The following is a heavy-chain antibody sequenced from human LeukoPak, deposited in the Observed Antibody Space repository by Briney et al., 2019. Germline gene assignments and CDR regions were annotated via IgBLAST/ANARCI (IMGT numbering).Heavy chain of an antibody. D-gene: IGHD6-6*01. J-gene: IGHJ4*02. Sequence: GGSLRLSCAASGFTFSSYIMNWVRQAPGKGLEWVSSISSSSSYIYYADSLKGRFTISSDNAKNSLYLQMNSLRADDTATYHCARIGYSSSSFDYWGQGTQVTVSS. CDR3: ARIGYSSSSFDY. CDR2: ISSSSSYI. V-gene: IGHV3-21*01. CDR1: GFTFSSYI.